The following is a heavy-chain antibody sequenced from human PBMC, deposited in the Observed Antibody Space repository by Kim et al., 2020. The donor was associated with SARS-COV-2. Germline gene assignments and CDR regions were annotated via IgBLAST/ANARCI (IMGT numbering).Heavy chain of an antibody. Sequence: GGSLRLSCAASGFTFSSYAMHWVRQAPGKGLEWVAVISYDGSNKYYADSVKGRFTISRDNSKNTLYLQMNSLRAEDTAVYYCAREGLPPKLLWFGELSGVFDYWGQGTLVTVSS. V-gene: IGHV3-30*04. J-gene: IGHJ4*02. D-gene: IGHD3-10*01. CDR2: ISYDGSNK. CDR1: GFTFSSYA. CDR3: AREGLPPKLLWFGELSGVFDY.